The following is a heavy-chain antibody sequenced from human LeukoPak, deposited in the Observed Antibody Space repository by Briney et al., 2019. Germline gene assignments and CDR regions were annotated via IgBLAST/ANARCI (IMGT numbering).Heavy chain of an antibody. D-gene: IGHD2-2*01. CDR1: GGTFSSYA. V-gene: IGHV1-69*13. CDR2: IIPIFGTA. CDR3: ARSPWEYCSSTSCYPYYYYGMDV. J-gene: IGHJ6*02. Sequence: ASVTVSFTASGGTFSSYAISWVRQAPGQGLEWMGGIIPIFGTANYAQKFQGRVTITADESTSTAYMELSSLRSEDAAVYYCARSPWEYCSSTSCYPYYYYGMDVWGQGTTVTVSS.